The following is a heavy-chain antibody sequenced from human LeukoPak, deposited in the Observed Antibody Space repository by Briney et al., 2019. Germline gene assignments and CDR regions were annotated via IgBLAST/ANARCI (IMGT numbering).Heavy chain of an antibody. Sequence: SETLSLTCTVSGGSISSCYWSWIRQPPGEGLEWIGNIYDSGSTIYNPSLKSRVTISVDTSKNQCSLKLSSVTAADTAVYYCARQSISGSSLSYFDYWGQGTLVNVSS. V-gene: IGHV4-59*01. D-gene: IGHD3-22*01. CDR3: ARQSISGSSLSYFDY. J-gene: IGHJ4*02. CDR2: IYDSGST. CDR1: GGSISSCY.